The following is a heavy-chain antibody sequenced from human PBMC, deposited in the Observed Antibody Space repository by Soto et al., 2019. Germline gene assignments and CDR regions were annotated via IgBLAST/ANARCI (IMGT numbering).Heavy chain of an antibody. J-gene: IGHJ6*02. D-gene: IGHD5-12*01. CDR2: ISGYNGNT. CDR3: ARDRRHAYEGYYYYYGMDA. V-gene: IGHV1-18*04. Sequence: ASGKVSCKASGYTLTSYGISCVRQAPGQVLEWMAWISGYNGNTNYAKKVQGRVTMTTDTSTSTAYMELRSLRSDDTAVYYCARDRRHAYEGYYYYYGMDAWAQGTTVTVSS. CDR1: GYTLTSYG.